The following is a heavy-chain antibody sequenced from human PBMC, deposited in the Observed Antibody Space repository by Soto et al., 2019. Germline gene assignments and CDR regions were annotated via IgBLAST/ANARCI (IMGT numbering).Heavy chain of an antibody. V-gene: IGHV3-23*01. CDR1: GFTFSSYA. CDR3: AKDLRGYDNKWFDP. CDR2: ISGSGGST. D-gene: IGHD5-12*01. J-gene: IGHJ5*02. Sequence: GGSLRLSCAASGFTFSSYAMSWVRQAPGKGLEWVSAISGSGGSTYYADSVKGRFTISRDNPKNTLYLQMNSLRAEDTAVYYCAKDLRGYDNKWFDPWGQGTLVTVST.